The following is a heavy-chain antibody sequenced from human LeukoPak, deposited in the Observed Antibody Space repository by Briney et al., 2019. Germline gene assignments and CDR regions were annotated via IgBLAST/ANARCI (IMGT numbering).Heavy chain of an antibody. Sequence: SETLSLTCTVSGGSISSYYWSWIRQPPGKGLEWIGYIYYSGSTNYNPSLKSRVTISVDTSKNQFSLKLSSVTAADTAVYYCASSPYYDFWSGYYIWFDPWGQGTLVTVSS. CDR3: ASSPYYDFWSGYYIWFDP. J-gene: IGHJ5*02. CDR2: IYYSGST. D-gene: IGHD3-3*01. CDR1: GGSISSYY. V-gene: IGHV4-59*01.